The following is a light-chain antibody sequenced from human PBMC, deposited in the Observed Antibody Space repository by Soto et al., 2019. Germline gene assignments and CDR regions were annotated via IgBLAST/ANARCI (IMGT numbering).Light chain of an antibody. J-gene: IGKJ1*01. CDR3: QQYGSSPET. V-gene: IGKV3-20*01. Sequence: EIVLTQSPGTLSFSPGERATLSCRASPSVSSSYLAWYQQKPGQAPRLLIYGASSRATGIPDRFSGSGSGTDFTLTISRLEPEDFAVYYCQQYGSSPETFGQGTKVDIK. CDR1: PSVSSSY. CDR2: GAS.